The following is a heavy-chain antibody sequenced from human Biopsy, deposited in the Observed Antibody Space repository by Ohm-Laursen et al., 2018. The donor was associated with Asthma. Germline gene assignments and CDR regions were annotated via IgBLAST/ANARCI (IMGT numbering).Heavy chain of an antibody. D-gene: IGHD3-3*01. V-gene: IGHV3-30*18. J-gene: IGHJ6*02. Sequence: SLRLSCAASGFTFSSYGMYWVRQAPGKGLEWVAVISYDGSNKYYADSVKGRFTISRDNAKNSLYLQMNSLRDEDTAVYYCAKDTERRYDFWSGLSYNYYGMDVWGQGTTVTVSS. CDR2: ISYDGSNK. CDR1: GFTFSSYG. CDR3: AKDTERRYDFWSGLSYNYYGMDV.